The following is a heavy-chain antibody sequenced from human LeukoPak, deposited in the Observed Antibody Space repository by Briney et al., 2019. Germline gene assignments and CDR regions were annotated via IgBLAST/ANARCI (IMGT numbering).Heavy chain of an antibody. CDR1: GFTFSSYW. D-gene: IGHD6-19*01. V-gene: IGHV3-7*03. CDR3: ARVQWLAAYYFDY. CDR2: INQDGSEK. Sequence: GGSLRLACAASGFTFSSYWMSWVRQAAGKGLEWVANINQDGSEKYYVDSVKGRFTISRDNAKNSLYLQMNSLRAEDTAVYYCARVQWLAAYYFDYWGQGTLVTVSS. J-gene: IGHJ4*02.